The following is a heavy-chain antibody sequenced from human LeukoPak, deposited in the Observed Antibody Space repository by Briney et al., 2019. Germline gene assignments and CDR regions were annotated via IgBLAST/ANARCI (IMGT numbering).Heavy chain of an antibody. V-gene: IGHV3-23*01. CDR1: GFTFSSHA. D-gene: IGHD2-15*01. J-gene: IGHJ4*02. Sequence: GGSLRLSCAASGFTFSSHAMSWVRQAPGKGLEWVSVISDSGGTAYYGDSVKGRFTISRDNSKNTLYLQLNSLRAEDTAIYFCARGKSGSCYSALDYWGQGALVTVSS. CDR3: ARGKSGSCYSALDY. CDR2: ISDSGGTA.